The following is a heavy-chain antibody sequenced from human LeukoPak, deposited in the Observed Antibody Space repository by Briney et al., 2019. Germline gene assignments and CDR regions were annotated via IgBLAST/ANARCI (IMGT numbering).Heavy chain of an antibody. CDR1: GFTFSSYW. V-gene: IGHV3-23*01. J-gene: IGHJ4*02. D-gene: IGHD3-9*01. CDR2: ISGSGGST. CDR3: AKTYGFETPTRDY. Sequence: GGSLRLSCAASGFTFSSYWVHWVRQAPGKGLVWVSAISGSGGSTYYADSVKGRFTISRDNSKNTLYLQMNSLRAEDTAVYYCAKTYGFETPTRDYWGQGTLVTVSS.